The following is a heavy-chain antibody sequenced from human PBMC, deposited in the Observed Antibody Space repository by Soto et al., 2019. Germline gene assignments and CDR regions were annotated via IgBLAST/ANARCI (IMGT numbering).Heavy chain of an antibody. CDR2: ISYDGSNK. D-gene: IGHD3-22*01. V-gene: IGHV3-30*18. J-gene: IGHJ4*02. Sequence: PGGSLRLSCAASGFTFSSYGMHWVRQAPGKGLEWVAVISYDGSNKYYADSVKGRFTISRDNSKNTLYLQMNSLRAEDTAVYYCAKDSFGSGYPAPADYWGQGTLVTVYS. CDR3: AKDSFGSGYPAPADY. CDR1: GFTFSSYG.